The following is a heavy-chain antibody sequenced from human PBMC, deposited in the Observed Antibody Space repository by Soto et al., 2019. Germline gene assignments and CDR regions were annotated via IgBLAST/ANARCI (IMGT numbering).Heavy chain of an antibody. CDR2: INAGNGNT. D-gene: IGHD2-21*02. V-gene: IGHV1-3*01. CDR1: GYTFTSYA. J-gene: IGHJ4*02. Sequence: ASVKVSCKASGYTFTSYAMHWVRQAPGQRLEWMGWINAGNGNTKYSQKFQGRVTITTDTSTSTAYMELSSLRSDDTAVYYCARSIVLVTALDYWGQGTLVTVFS. CDR3: ARSIVLVTALDY.